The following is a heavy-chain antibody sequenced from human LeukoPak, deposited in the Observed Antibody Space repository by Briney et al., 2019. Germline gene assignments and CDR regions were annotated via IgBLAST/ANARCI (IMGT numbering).Heavy chain of an antibody. CDR3: ARVGEQLSLDY. CDR2: IIPIFGTA. CDR1: GYTFTGYY. V-gene: IGHV1-69*06. J-gene: IGHJ4*02. Sequence: AASVKVSCKASGYTFTGYYMHWVRQAPGQGLEWMGGIIPIFGTANYAQKFQGRVTITADKSTSTAYMELSSLRSEDTAVYYCARVGEQLSLDYWGQGTLVTVSS. D-gene: IGHD5-18*01.